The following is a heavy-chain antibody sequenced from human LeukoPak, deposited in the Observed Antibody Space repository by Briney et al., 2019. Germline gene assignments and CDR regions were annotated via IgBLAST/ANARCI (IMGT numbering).Heavy chain of an antibody. CDR1: GGTFSSYA. V-gene: IGHV1-69*04. Sequence: GASVKVSCKASGGTFSSYAISWVRQAPGQGLEWMGRIITILGIANYAQKFQGRVTITADKSTSTAYMELSSLRSEDTAVYYCAREPQDIAIVPATPSWGQGTLVTVSS. CDR2: IITILGIA. D-gene: IGHD2-2*01. CDR3: AREPQDIAIVPATPS. J-gene: IGHJ5*02.